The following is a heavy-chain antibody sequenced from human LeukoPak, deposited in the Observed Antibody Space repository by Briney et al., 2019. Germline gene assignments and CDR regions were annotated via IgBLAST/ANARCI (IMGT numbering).Heavy chain of an antibody. D-gene: IGHD3-22*01. Sequence: GASVKVSCKASGYTFTSYGISWVRQAPGQGLEWMGWISAYNGNTNYARKLQGRVTMTTDTSTSTAYMELRSLRSDDTAVYYCARPKDYYYDSSGHYFDYWGQGTLVTVSS. J-gene: IGHJ4*02. CDR3: ARPKDYYYDSSGHYFDY. CDR1: GYTFTSYG. V-gene: IGHV1-18*01. CDR2: ISAYNGNT.